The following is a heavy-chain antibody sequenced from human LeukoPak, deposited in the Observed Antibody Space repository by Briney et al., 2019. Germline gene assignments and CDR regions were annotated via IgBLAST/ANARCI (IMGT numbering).Heavy chain of an antibody. D-gene: IGHD3-3*01. CDR2: ISSSGSTT. V-gene: IGHV3-48*03. Sequence: GRSLRLSCAASGFTFSDYEMNWVRQAPGKGLDWVSFISSSGSTTDYADSVKGRFTISRDNGKNSLYLQMNSLRAEDTAVYYCAKAPSTPRMATITIFGVVDYWGQGTLVTVSS. J-gene: IGHJ4*02. CDR3: AKAPSTPRMATITIFGVVDY. CDR1: GFTFSDYE.